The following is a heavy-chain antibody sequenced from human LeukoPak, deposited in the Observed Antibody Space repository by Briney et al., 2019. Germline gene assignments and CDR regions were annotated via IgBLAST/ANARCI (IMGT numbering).Heavy chain of an antibody. CDR3: ARERTSTYGDIGS. J-gene: IGHJ4*02. CDR2: IYTGDST. Sequence: PGGSLRLSCAPSGFTVSSNYMNWVRQAPGKGLEWVSLIYTGDSTYYADSVKGRFTISRDNSKNTLYLQMNSLRAEDTAVYFCARERTSTYGDIGSWGQGTLVIVSS. CDR1: GFTVSSNY. V-gene: IGHV3-53*01. D-gene: IGHD4-17*01.